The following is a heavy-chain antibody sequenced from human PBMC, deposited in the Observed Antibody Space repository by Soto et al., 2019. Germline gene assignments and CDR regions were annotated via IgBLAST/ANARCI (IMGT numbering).Heavy chain of an antibody. CDR3: ARVTYGDWDFDY. CDR2: VSFDGKVT. D-gene: IGHD4-17*01. Sequence: PGGSLRLSCTGSGFTFNSLSLHWVRQGPDKGLEWVAVVSFDGKVTYYADSVKGRFTISRDNAKNSLYLQMNSLRAEDTAVYYCARVTYGDWDFDYRGQGTLVTVSS. CDR1: GFTFNSLS. V-gene: IGHV3-30*04. J-gene: IGHJ4*02.